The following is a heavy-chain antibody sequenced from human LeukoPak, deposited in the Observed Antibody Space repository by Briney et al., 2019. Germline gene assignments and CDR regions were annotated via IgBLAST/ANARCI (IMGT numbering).Heavy chain of an antibody. V-gene: IGHV4-59*12. CDR1: GGSISRYY. CDR2: ISYSGST. CDR3: ARETFSGAGYYYYMDV. Sequence: SETLSLTCTVSGGSISRYYWSWIRQPPGKGLEWIGDISYSGSTNYNPSLKSRVTISVDTSKNQFSLKLSSVTAADTAVYYCARETFSGAGYYYYMDVWGKGTTVTISS. D-gene: IGHD6-13*01. J-gene: IGHJ6*03.